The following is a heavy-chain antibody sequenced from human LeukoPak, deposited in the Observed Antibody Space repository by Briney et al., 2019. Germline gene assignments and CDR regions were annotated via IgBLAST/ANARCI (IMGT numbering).Heavy chain of an antibody. CDR2: LYSSGAT. V-gene: IGHV3-53*05. J-gene: IGHJ4*02. D-gene: IGHD1-1*01. CDR3: ATPGNWTY. CDR1: EFTVSANF. Sequence: QPGGSLRLSCVASEFTVSANFMSWVRHAPGRGLEWVSLLYSSGATHYADAVKGRFTVSRDNSRNNLYLQMNSLRSDDTAVYYCATPGNWTYWGQGTLVTVSS.